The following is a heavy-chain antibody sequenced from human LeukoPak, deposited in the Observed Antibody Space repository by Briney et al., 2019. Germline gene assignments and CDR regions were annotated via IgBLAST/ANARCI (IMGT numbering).Heavy chain of an antibody. D-gene: IGHD3-16*01. CDR1: GFTLSSYW. Sequence: GGSLRLSCAASGFTLSSYWMSWVRQAPGKGLEWVANIKYDGSEKDYVDSVKGRFTISRDNAENSLYLQMDSLRVEDTAAYYCARLGGETTRFDLWGQGALVTVSS. CDR3: ARLGGETTRFDL. CDR2: IKYDGSEK. V-gene: IGHV3-7*01. J-gene: IGHJ5*02.